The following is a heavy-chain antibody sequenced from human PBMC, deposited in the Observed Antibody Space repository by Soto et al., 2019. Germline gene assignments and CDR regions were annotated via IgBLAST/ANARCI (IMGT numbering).Heavy chain of an antibody. J-gene: IGHJ4*02. Sequence: PSETLSLTCAVYGGSFSGYYWSWIRQPPGKGLKWIGEINHSGSTNYNPSLKSRVTISVDTSKNQFSLKLSSVTAADTAVYYCARGRNDFWSGYYGRPANFDYWGQGTLVTVS. CDR3: ARGRNDFWSGYYGRPANFDY. D-gene: IGHD3-3*01. V-gene: IGHV4-34*01. CDR2: INHSGST. CDR1: GGSFSGYY.